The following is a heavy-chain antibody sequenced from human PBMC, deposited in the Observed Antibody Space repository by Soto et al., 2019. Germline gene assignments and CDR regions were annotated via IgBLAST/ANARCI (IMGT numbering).Heavy chain of an antibody. D-gene: IGHD2-15*01. CDR1: GFTFSSYA. V-gene: IGHV3-23*01. J-gene: IGHJ1*01. CDR2: LSGSGGSR. CDR3: AKDGTVVTNFHH. Sequence: GGSLRLSCAASGFTFSSYAMSWVRQAPGKGLEWVATLSGSGGSRYYADSVKGRFTISRDNSKNTMYLQMNSLRAEDTAVYYCAKDGTVVTNFHHWGQGSLVTVSS.